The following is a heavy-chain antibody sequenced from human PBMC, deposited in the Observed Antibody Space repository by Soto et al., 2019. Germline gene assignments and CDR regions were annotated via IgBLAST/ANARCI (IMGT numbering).Heavy chain of an antibody. CDR2: IYHSGST. CDR1: GGSISSGGYS. Sequence: SETLSLTCAVSGGSISSGGYSWSWIRQPPGKGLEWIGYIYHSGSTYYNPSLKSRVTISVDRSKNQFSLKLSSVTAADTAVYYCARVEGRFYYGMDVWGQGTTVTVSS. J-gene: IGHJ6*02. V-gene: IGHV4-30-2*01. CDR3: ARVEGRFYYGMDV.